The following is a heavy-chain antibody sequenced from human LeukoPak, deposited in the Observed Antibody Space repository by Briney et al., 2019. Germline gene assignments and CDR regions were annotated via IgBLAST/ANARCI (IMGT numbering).Heavy chain of an antibody. Sequence: PVASVKVSCKASGGTFSSYAISWVRQAPGQGLEWMGGIIPIFGTANYAQKFQGRVTITTDESTSTAYMELSSLRSEDTAVYYCARVAHRGGAYYYYMDVWGKGTTVTVSS. D-gene: IGHD2-15*01. CDR2: IIPIFGTA. V-gene: IGHV1-69*05. CDR3: ARVAHRGGAYYYYMDV. J-gene: IGHJ6*03. CDR1: GGTFSSYA.